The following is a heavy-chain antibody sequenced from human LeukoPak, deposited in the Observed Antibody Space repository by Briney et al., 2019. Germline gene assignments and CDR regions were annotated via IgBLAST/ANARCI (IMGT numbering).Heavy chain of an antibody. CDR3: ARLSSFAFDI. CDR1: GFTCSTYV. V-gene: IGHV3-23*01. CDR2: ILHNGDST. J-gene: IGHJ4*02. D-gene: IGHD3-16*02. Sequence: GGSLRLSCAASGFTCSTYVMSWVRQAPGKGLEWLSLILHNGDSTYYADSVKGRFTISRDNSKNTLYLQMNSLRAEDTAVYYCARLSSFAFDIWGQGTLVTVSS.